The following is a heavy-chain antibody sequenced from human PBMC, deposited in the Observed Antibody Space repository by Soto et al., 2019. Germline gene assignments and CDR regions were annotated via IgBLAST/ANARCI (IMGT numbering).Heavy chain of an antibody. J-gene: IGHJ4*02. V-gene: IGHV3-30-3*01. Sequence: GGSLRLSCAASGFTFSSYAMHWVRQAPGKGLEWVAVISYDGSNKYYADSVKGRFTISRDNSENTLYLQMNSLRAEDTAVYYCARDKDSSSWYAILDYWGQGTLVTVSS. CDR3: ARDKDSSSWYAILDY. CDR2: ISYDGSNK. D-gene: IGHD6-13*01. CDR1: GFTFSSYA.